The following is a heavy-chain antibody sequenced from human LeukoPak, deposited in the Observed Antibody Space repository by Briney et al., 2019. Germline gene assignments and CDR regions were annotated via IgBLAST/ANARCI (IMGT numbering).Heavy chain of an antibody. CDR2: ISGSGGST. CDR3: ARHPGGSSWAGYYYGMDV. D-gene: IGHD6-6*01. J-gene: IGHJ6*02. CDR1: GFSLVNYD. V-gene: IGHV3-23*01. Sequence: PGGSLRLSCAASGFSLVNYDMSWVRQAPGKGLEWVSAISGSGGSTYYADSVKGRFTISRDNSKNTLYLQMNSLRAEDTAVYYCARHPGGSSWAGYYYGMDVWGQGTTVTVSS.